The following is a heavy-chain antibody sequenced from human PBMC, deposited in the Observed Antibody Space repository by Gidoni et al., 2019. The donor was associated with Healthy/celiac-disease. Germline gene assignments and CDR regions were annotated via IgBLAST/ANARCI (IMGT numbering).Heavy chain of an antibody. CDR3: AREVPAALYFDY. Sequence: QVQLVESGGGVVQPGRSLRLSCAASGFTFSSYGMHWVRQAPGKGLEWVAVIWYDGSNKYYADSVKGRFTISRDNSKNTLYLQMNSLRAEDTAVYYCAREVPAALYFDYWGQGTLVTVSS. V-gene: IGHV3-33*01. J-gene: IGHJ4*02. D-gene: IGHD2-2*01. CDR1: GFTFSSYG. CDR2: IWYDGSNK.